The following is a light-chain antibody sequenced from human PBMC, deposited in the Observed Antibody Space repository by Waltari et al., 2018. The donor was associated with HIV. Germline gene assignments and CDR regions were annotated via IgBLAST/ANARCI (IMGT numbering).Light chain of an antibody. V-gene: IGKV1-39*01. J-gene: IGKJ4*01. CDR1: QNISSY. CDR3: QQYLTTPLT. CDR2: AAS. Sequence: DIQMTQSPSSLSASVGNRVTITCRASQNISSYLNWYQQKPGKAPKVLLYAASSLQSGVPSRFSGSGSGTDFTLTISSLQAEDVAVYFCQQYLTTPLTFGGGTKVEIK.